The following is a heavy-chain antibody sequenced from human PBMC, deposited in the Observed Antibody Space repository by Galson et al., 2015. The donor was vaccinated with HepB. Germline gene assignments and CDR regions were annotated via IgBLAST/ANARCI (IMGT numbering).Heavy chain of an antibody. CDR3: TRYNGNLPAFDY. J-gene: IGHJ4*02. CDR2: IWYDGSKE. CDR1: EFTFSNFG. Sequence: SLRLSCAASEFTFSNFGMHWVRQAPGTGLEWVAVIWYDGSKEYYADSVKGRFTISRDNSKNTLYLQMNSRRAEDTAVYHCTRYNGNLPAFDYWGQATLVTVSS. D-gene: IGHD2-8*01. V-gene: IGHV3-33*01.